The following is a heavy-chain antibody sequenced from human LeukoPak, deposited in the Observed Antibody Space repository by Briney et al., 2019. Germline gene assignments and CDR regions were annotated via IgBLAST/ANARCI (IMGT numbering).Heavy chain of an antibody. CDR3: ARHPEDYPLMDV. D-gene: IGHD4-11*01. CDR2: IYYSGST. Sequence: PSETLSLTCTVSGGSISSSSYYWGWIRQPPGKGLEWIGSIYYSGSTYYNPSLKSRVTISVDTSKNQFSLKLSSVTAADTAVYYCARHPEDYPLMDVWGKGTTVTVSS. V-gene: IGHV4-39*01. CDR1: GGSISSSSYY. J-gene: IGHJ6*03.